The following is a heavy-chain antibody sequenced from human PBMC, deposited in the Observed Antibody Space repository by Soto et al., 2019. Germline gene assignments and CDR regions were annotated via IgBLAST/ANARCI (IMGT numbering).Heavy chain of an antibody. CDR3: ARDFAYFDS. D-gene: IGHD3-3*01. CDR2: VYHTGRT. J-gene: IGHJ4*02. Sequence: QVQLQESGPGLVKPSETLSLTCTVSGGSFKSGSYSWSWIRQPPGKGLEWIGYVYHTGRTSYNPAIPSRVSISMDTSKNQFSLNLDSVTAADTAVYFCARDFAYFDSWGQGTLVTVSS. V-gene: IGHV4-61*01. CDR1: GGSFKSGSYS.